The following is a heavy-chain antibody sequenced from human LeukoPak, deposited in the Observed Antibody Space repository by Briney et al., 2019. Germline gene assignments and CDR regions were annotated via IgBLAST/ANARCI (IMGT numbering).Heavy chain of an antibody. CDR2: ISYSGST. CDR1: GGSIRTYY. Sequence: PSETLSLTCTVSGGSIRTYYWSWIRQPPGKGLEWIGCISYSGSTDYNPSLKSRLTMSVDTSKNQFSLKLSSVTAADTAMYFCARGLRPRDYYYYGLDVRGPGTTVTVSS. V-gene: IGHV4-59*01. J-gene: IGHJ6*02. CDR3: ARGLRPRDYYYYGLDV. D-gene: IGHD5/OR15-5a*01.